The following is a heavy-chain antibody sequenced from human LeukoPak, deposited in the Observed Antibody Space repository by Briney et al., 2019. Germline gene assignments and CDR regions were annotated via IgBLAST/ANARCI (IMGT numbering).Heavy chain of an antibody. V-gene: IGHV4-4*07. Sequence: SETLSLTCTVSGGSISSYYWSWIRQPAGKGLEWIGRIYTSGCTNYSPSLKSRVTMSVDTSKNEFSLTLSCVPAADTAVYYCAREGYCSTTSCYGEADYWGQGTLVTVSS. CDR3: AREGYCSTTSCYGEADY. CDR1: GGSISSYY. D-gene: IGHD2-2*01. J-gene: IGHJ4*02. CDR2: IYTSGCT.